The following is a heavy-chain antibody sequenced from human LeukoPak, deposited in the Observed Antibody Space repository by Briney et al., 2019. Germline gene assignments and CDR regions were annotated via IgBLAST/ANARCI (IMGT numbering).Heavy chain of an antibody. CDR2: INSDGSST. J-gene: IGHJ3*02. CDR3: AKGIVGASGGDAFDI. Sequence: QPGGSLRLSCAASGFIFSSCWMHWVRQAPGKGLVWVSRINSDGSSTNYADSVKGRFTISRENAKNSLYLQMNSLRAEDTAVYYCAKGIVGASGGDAFDIWGQGTMVTVSS. D-gene: IGHD1-26*01. CDR1: GFIFSSCW. V-gene: IGHV3-74*01.